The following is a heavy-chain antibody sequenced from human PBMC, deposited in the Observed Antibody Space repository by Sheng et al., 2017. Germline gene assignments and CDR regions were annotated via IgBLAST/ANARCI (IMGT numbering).Heavy chain of an antibody. CDR3: ARVVSAGTGFDS. Sequence: QLQLQESGPGLVKPSETLSLTCTVSGGSISSSIYYWGWIRQPPGKGLEWIGTLYYSGSTYYNPSLKSRVTISIDTSKNQFSLKLSSVTAADTAVYYCARVVSAGTGFDSWGQGALVSVSS. CDR2: LYYSGST. D-gene: IGHD6-13*01. V-gene: IGHV4-39*07. J-gene: IGHJ4*02. CDR1: GGSISSSIYY.